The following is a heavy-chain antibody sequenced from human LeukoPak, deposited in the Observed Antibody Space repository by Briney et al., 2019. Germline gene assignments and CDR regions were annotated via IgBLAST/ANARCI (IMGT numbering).Heavy chain of an antibody. CDR3: ARDPVAVEMVTITVTDY. Sequence: ASVKVSCKASGYTFTNYGISWVRQAPGQGLEWVGWISGYNGNTNYAQKLQGRVTMTTDTSTSTAYMELRSLRSDDTAVYYCARDPVAVEMVTITVTDYWGQGTLVTVSS. D-gene: IGHD5-24*01. V-gene: IGHV1-18*01. CDR2: ISGYNGNT. CDR1: GYTFTNYG. J-gene: IGHJ4*02.